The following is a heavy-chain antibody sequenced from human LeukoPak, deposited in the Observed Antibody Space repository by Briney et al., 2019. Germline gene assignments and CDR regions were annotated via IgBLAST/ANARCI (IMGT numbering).Heavy chain of an antibody. CDR3: ARFSAAAYDY. Sequence: PSETLSLTCTLSRVSISSSSHYWGWIRHPPRKGLEWNGSIYYSGTTYYNPSLKTRATISVGTSKNQFSLKLSSVTAADTAVYYCARFSAAAYDYWGQGTLVTVSS. CDR1: RVSISSSSHY. V-gene: IGHV4-39*01. D-gene: IGHD6-13*01. CDR2: IYYSGTT. J-gene: IGHJ4*02.